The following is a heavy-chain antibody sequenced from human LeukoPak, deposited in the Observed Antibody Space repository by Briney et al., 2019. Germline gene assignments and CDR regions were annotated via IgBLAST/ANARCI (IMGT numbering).Heavy chain of an antibody. V-gene: IGHV3-33*07. D-gene: IGHD1-1*01. CDR1: GFSFNSYG. J-gene: IGHJ3*01. CDR3: ARDVAATGTNAFDV. CDR2: ICYDGSEK. Sequence: GTSLRLSCVASGFSFNSYGMYWVRQAPGKGLEWVAVICYDGSEKYYGDPVKGRFTISRDNSKNTLYLQMNTLRVDDTAVYYCARDVAATGTNAFDVWDQGTMVTVSS.